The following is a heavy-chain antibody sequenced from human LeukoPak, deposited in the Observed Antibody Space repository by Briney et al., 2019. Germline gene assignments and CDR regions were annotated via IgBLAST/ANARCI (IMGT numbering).Heavy chain of an antibody. CDR1: GFTVSSNY. CDR2: IYSGGST. Sequence: PGGSLRLSCAASGFTVSSNYMNWVRQAPGKGLEWVSVIYSGGSTYYADSVKGRFTISRDNSKNSLYLQMNSLRAEDTAVYYCARGGFHYDSSGYYCFDYWGQGTLVTVSS. V-gene: IGHV3-53*01. J-gene: IGHJ4*02. D-gene: IGHD3-22*01. CDR3: ARGGFHYDSSGYYCFDY.